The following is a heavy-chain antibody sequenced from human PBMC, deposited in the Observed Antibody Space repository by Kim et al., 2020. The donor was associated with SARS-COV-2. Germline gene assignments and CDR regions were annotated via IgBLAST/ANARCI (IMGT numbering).Heavy chain of an antibody. Sequence: GGSLRLSCAASGFSFSNYDMNWVRQAPGKGLEWVSIIRGRDISTYYADSVEGRFTISRDNSRNTLYLQMNSLRAEDTAVYYCVKDVGEVSGWPIFNYWGQGTLVTVSS. J-gene: IGHJ4*02. V-gene: IGHV3-23*01. CDR3: VKDVGEVSGWPIFNY. CDR2: IRGRDIST. D-gene: IGHD6-19*01. CDR1: GFSFSNYD.